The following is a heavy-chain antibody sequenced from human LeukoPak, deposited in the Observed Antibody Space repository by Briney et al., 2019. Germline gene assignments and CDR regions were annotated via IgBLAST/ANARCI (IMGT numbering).Heavy chain of an antibody. CDR1: GYTFTSYG. CDR3: ARDHAPQDDYVCGSYRSLDY. V-gene: IGHV1-18*01. CDR2: ISAYNGNT. Sequence: GASVKVSCKGSGYTFTSYGISWVRQAPGQGLEWMGWISAYNGNTNYAQKLQGRVTMTTDTSTSTAYMELRSLRSDDTAVYYCARDHAPQDDYVCGSYRSLDYWGQGTLVTVSS. J-gene: IGHJ4*02. D-gene: IGHD3-16*02.